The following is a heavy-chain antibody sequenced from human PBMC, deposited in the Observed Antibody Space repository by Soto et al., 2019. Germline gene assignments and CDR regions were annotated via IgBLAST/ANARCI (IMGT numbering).Heavy chain of an antibody. J-gene: IGHJ3*02. Sequence: EVQLVESGGGLVQPGGSLRLSCAASGFTFSDYWMAWARQAPGKGLFWVSRINSDGSIAHYAESVKGRFTISRDNAKNTLWLQVNSLRDDDTAVYYCGRGRWGLLDIWGQGAMVTVSS. CDR2: INSDGSIA. CDR1: GFTFSDYW. CDR3: GRGRWGLLDI. V-gene: IGHV3-74*01. D-gene: IGHD7-27*01.